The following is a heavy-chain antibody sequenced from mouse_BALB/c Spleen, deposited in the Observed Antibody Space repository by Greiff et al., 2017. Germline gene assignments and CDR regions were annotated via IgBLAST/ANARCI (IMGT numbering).Heavy chain of an antibody. D-gene: IGHD3-1*01. Sequence: QVQLQQPGAELVKPGASVKLSCKASGYTFTSYWMHWVKQRPGQGLEWIGEINPSNGSTNYNEKFKSKATLTVDKSSSTAYMQLSSLTSEDSAVYYCARQVGGHSAWFAYWGQGTLVTVSA. J-gene: IGHJ3*01. V-gene: IGHV1S81*02. CDR1: GYTFTSYW. CDR3: ARQVGGHSAWFAY. CDR2: INPSNGST.